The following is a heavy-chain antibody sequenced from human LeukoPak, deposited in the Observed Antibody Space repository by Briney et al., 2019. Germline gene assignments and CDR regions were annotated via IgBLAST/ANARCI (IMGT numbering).Heavy chain of an antibody. J-gene: IGHJ4*02. CDR2: IYPGDSDT. CDR1: GYSFTSYW. D-gene: IGHD2-21*02. CDR3: ARGQTYCGGDCYGYYFDY. V-gene: IGHV5-51*01. Sequence: GGSLKISCKGSGYSFTSYWIGWVRQMPGKGLEWMGIIYPGDSDTRYSPSFQGQVTISADKSISTAYLQWSSLKASDTAMYYCARGQTYCGGDCYGYYFDYWGQGTLVTVSS.